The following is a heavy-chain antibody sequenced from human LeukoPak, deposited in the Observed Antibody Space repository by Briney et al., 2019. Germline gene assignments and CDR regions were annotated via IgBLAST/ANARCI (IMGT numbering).Heavy chain of an antibody. D-gene: IGHD1-26*01. CDR2: IIPILGIA. J-gene: IGHJ4*02. Sequence: SVKVSCKASGGTFSSYAISWVRQAPGQGLEWMGRIIPILGIANYAQKFQGRVTITADKSTSTAYMELSSLRSEDTAVYYCARGIVGARDYPFDYWGQGTLVTVSS. CDR3: ARGIVGARDYPFDY. V-gene: IGHV1-69*04. CDR1: GGTFSSYA.